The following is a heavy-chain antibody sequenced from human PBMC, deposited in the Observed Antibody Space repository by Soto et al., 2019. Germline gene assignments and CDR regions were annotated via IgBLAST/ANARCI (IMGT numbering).Heavy chain of an antibody. CDR1: GYTFTSYG. J-gene: IGHJ6*02. Sequence: QVQLVQSGAEVKKPGASVKVSCKASGYTFTSYGISWVRQAPGQGLAWMGWISAYNGNTNYAQKLQGRVTMTTDTSTSTAYIELRSLRSDDTAGYYCAREWAVAGIHYDGMDVWGQGTTVTVSS. CDR3: AREWAVAGIHYDGMDV. V-gene: IGHV1-18*01. CDR2: ISAYNGNT. D-gene: IGHD6-19*01.